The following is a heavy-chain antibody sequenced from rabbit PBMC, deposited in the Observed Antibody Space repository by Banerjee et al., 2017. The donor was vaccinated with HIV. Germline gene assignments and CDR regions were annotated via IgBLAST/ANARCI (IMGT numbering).Heavy chain of an antibody. J-gene: IGHJ4*01. CDR2: IYTDSGGT. D-gene: IGHD8-1*01. V-gene: IGHV1S40*01. CDR3: ARSAGSSDRFNL. Sequence: WVRQAPGKGLEWIACIYTDSGGTWYASWAKGRFTISKTSSTTVTLQMTSLTVADTATYFCARSAGSSDRFNLWGPGTLVTVS.